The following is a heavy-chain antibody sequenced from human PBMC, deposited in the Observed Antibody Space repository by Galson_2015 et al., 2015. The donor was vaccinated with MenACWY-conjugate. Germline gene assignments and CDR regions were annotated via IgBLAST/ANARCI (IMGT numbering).Heavy chain of an antibody. J-gene: IGHJ6*03. D-gene: IGHD2-21*01. CDR1: GGTISSSHW. CDR3: AKYSGAPYRETAAMGV. V-gene: IGHV4-4*02. Sequence: TLSLTCAVSGGTISSSHWWNWVRQPPGKGLEWIGQIYHTGITNYNPSLKSRVTISVDKSKSQFSLNLTSVTGADTALYYCAKYSGAPYRETAAMGVWGKGTAVTVSS. CDR2: IYHTGIT.